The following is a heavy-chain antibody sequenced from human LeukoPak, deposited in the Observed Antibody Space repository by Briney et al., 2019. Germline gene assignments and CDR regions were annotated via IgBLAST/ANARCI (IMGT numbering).Heavy chain of an antibody. CDR1: GGSISSGDYY. Sequence: SETLSLTCTVSGGSISSGDYYWSWIRQPPGKGLEWIGYIYYSGSTYYNPSLKSRVTISVDTSKNQFSLKLSSETAADTAVYYCARSGSYGDAFDIWGQGTMVTVSS. CDR3: ARSGSYGDAFDI. J-gene: IGHJ3*02. V-gene: IGHV4-30-4*08. D-gene: IGHD1-26*01. CDR2: IYYSGST.